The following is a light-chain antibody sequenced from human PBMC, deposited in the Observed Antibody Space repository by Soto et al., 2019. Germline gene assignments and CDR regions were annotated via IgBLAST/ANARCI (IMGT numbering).Light chain of an antibody. V-gene: IGLV2-14*03. Sequence: QSALTQPASMSGSPGQSITISCTGTRSDIGTYNYLSWYQQHPGKAPRLVISDVSNRPSGVSNRFSGSKSGNTASLTITGLQSEVEDDYYCMSYTTTSSFVFGSGTKLTVL. CDR2: DVS. CDR1: RSDIGTYNY. CDR3: MSYTTTSSFV. J-gene: IGLJ1*01.